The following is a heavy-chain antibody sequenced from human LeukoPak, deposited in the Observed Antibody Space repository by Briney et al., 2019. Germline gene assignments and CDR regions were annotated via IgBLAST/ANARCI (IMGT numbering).Heavy chain of an antibody. CDR1: GFTFNDYA. V-gene: IGHV3-9*01. CDR3: AKDKGSSGSHYFGMDV. CDR2: ISWNSGSI. D-gene: IGHD6-19*01. Sequence: GGSLRLSCAASGFTFNDYAMHWVRQAPGKGLEWVSGISWNSGSIGYADSVKGRFTISRANAENSLYLQMNSLRAEDTALYYCAKDKGSSGSHYFGMDVWGQGTTVTVSS. J-gene: IGHJ6*02.